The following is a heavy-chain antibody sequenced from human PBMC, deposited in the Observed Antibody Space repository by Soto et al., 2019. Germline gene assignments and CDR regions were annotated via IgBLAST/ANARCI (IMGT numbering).Heavy chain of an antibody. J-gene: IGHJ3*02. CDR1: GFTFSSYG. D-gene: IGHD4-4*01. Sequence: GGSLRLSCAASGFTFSSYGMHWVRQAPGKGLEWVAVISYDGSNKYYADSVKGRFTISRDNSKNTLYLRMNSLRAEDTAVYYCAKDIRDGYSHDAFDIWGQGTMATVSS. CDR2: ISYDGSNK. CDR3: AKDIRDGYSHDAFDI. V-gene: IGHV3-30*18.